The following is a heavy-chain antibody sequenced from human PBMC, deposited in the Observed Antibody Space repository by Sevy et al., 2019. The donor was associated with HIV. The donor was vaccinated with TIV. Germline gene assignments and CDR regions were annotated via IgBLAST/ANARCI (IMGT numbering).Heavy chain of an antibody. Sequence: GGSLRLSCAASGFTFSSYAMSWVRQAPGKGLEWVSGINSSGGSTYYADSVKGRFTISRDNSKNKLYLQMSSLRPEDTAVYFCAKNPVEWLGYNYYYMDVWGKGATVTVSS. CDR1: GFTFSSYA. V-gene: IGHV3-23*01. CDR2: INSSGGST. J-gene: IGHJ6*03. CDR3: AKNPVEWLGYNYYYMDV. D-gene: IGHD5-18*01.